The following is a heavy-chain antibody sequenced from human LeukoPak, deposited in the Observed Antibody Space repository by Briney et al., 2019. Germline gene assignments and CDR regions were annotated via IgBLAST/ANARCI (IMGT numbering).Heavy chain of an antibody. CDR3: VTALYDWNDVNY. CDR1: GFTFNTFS. J-gene: IGHJ4*02. CDR2: ISSSGTTT. V-gene: IGHV3-48*01. Sequence: PGGSLRLSCAASGFTFNTFSMNWVRQAPGKGPEWVSYISSSGTTTYYADSVKGRFTISRDNSKNTLYLQMNSLKTEDTAVYYCVTALYDWNDVNYWGQGTLVTVSS. D-gene: IGHD1-1*01.